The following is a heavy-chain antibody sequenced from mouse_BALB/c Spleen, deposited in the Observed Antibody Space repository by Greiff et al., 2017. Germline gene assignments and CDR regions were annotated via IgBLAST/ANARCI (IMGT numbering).Heavy chain of an antibody. CDR1: GFTFSSYT. Sequence: EVNVVESGGGLVQPGGSLKLSCAASGFTFSSYTMSWVRQTPEKRLEWVAYISNGGGSTYYPDTVKGRFTISRDNAKNTLYLQMSSLKSEDTAMYYCARQDDGYYSWFAYWGQGTLVTVSA. CDR2: ISNGGGST. J-gene: IGHJ3*01. V-gene: IGHV5-12-2*01. D-gene: IGHD2-3*01. CDR3: ARQDDGYYSWFAY.